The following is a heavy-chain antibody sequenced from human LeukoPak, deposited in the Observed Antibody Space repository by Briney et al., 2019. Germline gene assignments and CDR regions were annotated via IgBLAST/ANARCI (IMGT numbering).Heavy chain of an antibody. J-gene: IGHJ5*02. CDR2: TYYTSKWYN. D-gene: IGHD3-3*01. Sequence: SQTLPLTCAISGDSVSSNRAAWNWFRQSPSRGLEWLGRTYYTSKWYNDYAVSVKSRITVNPDTPKNQFSLHLNSVTPEDTAVYYCARQGFRRFDPWGQGTLVTASS. CDR3: ARQGFRRFDP. V-gene: IGHV6-1*01. CDR1: GDSVSSNRAA.